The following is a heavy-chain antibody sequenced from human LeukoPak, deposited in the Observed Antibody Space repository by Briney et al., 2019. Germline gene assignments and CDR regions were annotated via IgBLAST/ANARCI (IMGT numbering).Heavy chain of an antibody. CDR1: GGTFSSYA. CDR3: ARVEDGYSDY. D-gene: IGHD2-15*01. Sequence: GASVKVSCKASGGTFSSYAISWVRQAPGQGLEWMGRIIPILGIANYAQKFQGRVTITADRSTSTAYMELSSLRSEDTAVYYCARVEDGYSDYWGQGTLVTVSS. J-gene: IGHJ4*02. CDR2: IIPILGIA. V-gene: IGHV1-69*04.